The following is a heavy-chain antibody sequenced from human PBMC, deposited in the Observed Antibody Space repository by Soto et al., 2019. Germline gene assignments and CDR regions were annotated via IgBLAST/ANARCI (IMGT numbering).Heavy chain of an antibody. CDR2: INHSGSN. Sequence: AXGTLAITGVVSGGSFSTYYYNGIRQSPGKGLEWIGEINHSGSNNYSPSLKSRVTMSLDTSKNQFSLKLTSVTAADTAVYYCARGGSKDWQVAFDIWGQGTMVTVPS. CDR3: ARGGSKDWQVAFDI. J-gene: IGHJ3*02. V-gene: IGHV4-34*01. CDR1: GGSFSTYY. D-gene: IGHD1-26*01.